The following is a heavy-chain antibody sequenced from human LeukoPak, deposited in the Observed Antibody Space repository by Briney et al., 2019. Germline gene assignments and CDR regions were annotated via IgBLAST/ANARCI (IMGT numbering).Heavy chain of an antibody. J-gene: IGHJ4*02. CDR3: ARGAYGSGSYSFDY. CDR1: GGSLSSYY. CDR2: IYYSGST. D-gene: IGHD3-10*01. Sequence: SETLSLTCTVSGGSLSSYYWSWIRQPPGKGLEWIAYIYYSGSTDYNPSLKSRDTISVDTSKNQFSLKLSSVTAADTAVYYCARGAYGSGSYSFDYWGQGTLVTVSS. V-gene: IGHV4-59*01.